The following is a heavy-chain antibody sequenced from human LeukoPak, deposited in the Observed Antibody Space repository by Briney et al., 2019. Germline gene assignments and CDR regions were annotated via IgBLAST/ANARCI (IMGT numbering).Heavy chain of an antibody. D-gene: IGHD2-15*01. V-gene: IGHV1-18*01. CDR2: ISAYNGNT. Sequence: GASVKVSCKASGYPFTSYGISWVRQAPGQGLEWMGWISAYNGNTNYAQKLQGRVTMTTDTSTSTAYMELRSLRSDDTAVYYCARDSGVAATEDYYYGMDVWGQGTTVTVSS. CDR3: ARDSGVAATEDYYYGMDV. J-gene: IGHJ6*02. CDR1: GYPFTSYG.